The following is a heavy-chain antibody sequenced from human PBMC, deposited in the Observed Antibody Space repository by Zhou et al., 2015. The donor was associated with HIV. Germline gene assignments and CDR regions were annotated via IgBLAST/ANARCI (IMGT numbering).Heavy chain of an antibody. CDR3: ARARGYDFWSGSTSNYYYGMDV. Sequence: QVQLVQSGAEVKKPGSSVKVSCKASGGTFSSYAISWVRQAPGQGLEWMGGIIPIFGTANYAQKFQGRVTITADESTSTAYMELSSLRSEDTAVYYCARARGYDFWSGSTSNYYYGMDVWGPRDHGHRLL. V-gene: IGHV1-69*12. CDR2: IIPIFGTA. D-gene: IGHD3-3*01. CDR1: GGTFSSYA. J-gene: IGHJ6*01.